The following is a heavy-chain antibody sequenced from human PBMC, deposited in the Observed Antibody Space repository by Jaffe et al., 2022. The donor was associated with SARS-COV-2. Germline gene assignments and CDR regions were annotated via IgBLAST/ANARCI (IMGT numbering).Heavy chain of an antibody. Sequence: QLQLQESGPGLVKPSETLSLTCTVSGGSISSSSYYWGWIRQPPGKGLEWIGSIYYSGSTYYNPSLKSRVTISVDTSKNQFSLKLSSVTAADTAVYYCARSHEYSSGLFLVYYMDVWGKGTTVTVSS. CDR1: GGSISSSSYY. V-gene: IGHV4-39*01. J-gene: IGHJ6*03. CDR2: IYYSGST. D-gene: IGHD6-19*01. CDR3: ARSHEYSSGLFLVYYMDV.